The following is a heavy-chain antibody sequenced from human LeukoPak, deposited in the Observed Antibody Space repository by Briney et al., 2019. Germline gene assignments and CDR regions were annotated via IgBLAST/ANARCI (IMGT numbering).Heavy chain of an antibody. Sequence: GGSLRLSCAASGFTFSSYSMNWVRQAPGKGLEWVSYISSSSSTIYYADSVKGRFTISRDNAKSSLYLQMNSLRAEDTAVYYCARAGITTTGPLFQHWGQGTPVTVSS. V-gene: IGHV3-48*01. J-gene: IGHJ1*01. CDR2: ISSSSSTI. CDR1: GFTFSSYS. D-gene: IGHD6-13*01. CDR3: ARAGITTTGPLFQH.